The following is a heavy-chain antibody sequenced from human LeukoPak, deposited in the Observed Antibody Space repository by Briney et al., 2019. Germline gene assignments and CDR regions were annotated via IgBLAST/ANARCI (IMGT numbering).Heavy chain of an antibody. J-gene: IGHJ4*02. CDR3: ARDLLIAARTDY. V-gene: IGHV3-30-3*01. D-gene: IGHD6-6*01. Sequence: GGSLRLSCAASGFTFSSYAMHWVRQAPGKGLEWVAVISYDGSNKYYAGSVKGRFTISRDNSKNTLYLQMNSLRAEDTAVYYCARDLLIAARTDYWGQGTLVTVSS. CDR1: GFTFSSYA. CDR2: ISYDGSNK.